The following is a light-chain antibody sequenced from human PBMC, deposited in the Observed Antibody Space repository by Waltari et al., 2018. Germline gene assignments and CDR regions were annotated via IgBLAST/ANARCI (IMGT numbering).Light chain of an antibody. J-gene: IGLJ2*01. CDR1: SSNIGAGYD. CDR3: QSYDSSLSGVV. CDR2: GNS. V-gene: IGLV1-40*01. Sequence: QSVLTQPPSVSGAPGQRVTISCTGSSSNIGAGYDVHWYQQLPGTAPKLLIYGNSNRPSWVPARCSGSKSGTSASLAITGLQAEDEADYYCQSYDSSLSGVVFGGGTKLTVL.